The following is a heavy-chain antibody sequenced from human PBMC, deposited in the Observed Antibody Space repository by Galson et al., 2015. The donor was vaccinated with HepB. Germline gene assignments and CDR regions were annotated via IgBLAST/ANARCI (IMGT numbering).Heavy chain of an antibody. Sequence: PAVVKPTQTLTLTCTFSGFSLSTSGMCVSWIRQPPGKALEWLALIDWDDDKYYSTSLKTRLTISKDTSKNQVVLTMTNMDPVDTATYYCARTSMKVRGVISLYYYYGMDVWGQGTTVT. D-gene: IGHD3-10*01. CDR1: GFSLSTSGMC. V-gene: IGHV2-70*01. J-gene: IGHJ6*02. CDR2: IDWDDDK. CDR3: ARTSMKVRGVISLYYYYGMDV.